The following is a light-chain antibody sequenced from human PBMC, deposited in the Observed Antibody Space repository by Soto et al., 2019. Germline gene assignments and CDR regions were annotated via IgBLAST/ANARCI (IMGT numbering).Light chain of an antibody. Sequence: DIQMTQSPSTLSASVGDRVTITCRASRSISNCLAWYQQKPGKAPKLLIYKASTLETGVPSRFSGSGSGTEFTLTISSLQPDDFATYCCQQYNSIPLTFGGGTKVEIK. CDR1: RSISNC. V-gene: IGKV1-5*03. CDR2: KAS. J-gene: IGKJ4*01. CDR3: QQYNSIPLT.